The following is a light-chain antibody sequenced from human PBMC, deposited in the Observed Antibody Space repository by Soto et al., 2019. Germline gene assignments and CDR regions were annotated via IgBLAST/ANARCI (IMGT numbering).Light chain of an antibody. CDR1: SSDIGAGYD. Sequence: QSVLTQPHSVSGAPGQRVTISCTGSSSDIGAGYDVHWYQQLPGTAPKLLIYGNNNRPSGVPDRFSGSKSGTSASLAITGLQAEDEADHYCQSYDTSLTGSYVFGTGTKVTVL. J-gene: IGLJ1*01. CDR2: GNN. V-gene: IGLV1-40*01. CDR3: QSYDTSLTGSYV.